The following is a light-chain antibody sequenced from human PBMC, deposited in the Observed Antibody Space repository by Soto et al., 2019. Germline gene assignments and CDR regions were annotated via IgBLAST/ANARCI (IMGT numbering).Light chain of an antibody. CDR2: GNS. J-gene: IGLJ1*01. Sequence: QPVPTPPPPGFPGPGERVTISLTRGNTKLGAGYDVHWYQQLPGTAPKLLIYGNSNRPSGVPDRFSGSKSGTSASLAITGLQAEDEADYSCQSDDSSLSGYVFGTGTKVTVL. CDR1: NTKLGAGYD. CDR3: QSDDSSLSGYV. V-gene: IGLV1-40*01.